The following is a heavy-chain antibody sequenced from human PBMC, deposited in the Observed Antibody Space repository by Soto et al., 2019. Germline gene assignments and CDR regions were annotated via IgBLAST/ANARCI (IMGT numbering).Heavy chain of an antibody. CDR2: VYHTGDA. J-gene: IGHJ5*01. CDR1: GGTVASSHW. Sequence: SSETLSLTCGVSGGTVASSHWWSWVRQSPGRGLEWIGNVYHTGDANFNPSLQSRVTFSVDKSNNQFSLRLTSVTAADPAVYFCARDIVTAGRHNSFHSCGPGPLVTVSS. CDR3: ARDIVTAGRHNSFHS. D-gene: IGHD2-21*02. V-gene: IGHV4-4*02.